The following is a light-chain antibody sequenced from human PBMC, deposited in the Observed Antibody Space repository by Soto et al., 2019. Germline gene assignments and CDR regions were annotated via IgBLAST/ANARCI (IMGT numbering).Light chain of an antibody. J-gene: IGKJ3*01. V-gene: IGKV3D-20*02. Sequence: EIVLTQSPGTLSFSPGERATLSCRASQSVSSSYLAWYQQKPGQAPRLLIYGASTRATGVPVRFSGSGSGTDFTLTISSLEPEDFAVYYCQHRNNRPFSFGPGTKVDIK. CDR3: QHRNNRPFS. CDR2: GAS. CDR1: QSVSSSY.